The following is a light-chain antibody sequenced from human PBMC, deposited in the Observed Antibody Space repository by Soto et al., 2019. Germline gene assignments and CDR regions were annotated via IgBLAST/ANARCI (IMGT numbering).Light chain of an antibody. Sequence: EIVLTQSPGTLSLSPGERATLSCRASQSVSSSYLAWYQQKPGQAPRLLIYGASSRATGIPDRFSGSGSGTDFTLTISRLEPEDFAVYYCQQSETWTFGQGTKVDIK. J-gene: IGKJ1*01. CDR1: QSVSSSY. CDR2: GAS. CDR3: QQSETWT. V-gene: IGKV3-20*01.